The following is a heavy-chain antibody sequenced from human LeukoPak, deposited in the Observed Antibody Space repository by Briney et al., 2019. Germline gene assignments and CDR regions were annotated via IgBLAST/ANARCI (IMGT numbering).Heavy chain of an antibody. CDR1: GFTFSKYW. CDR2: IKQDGSEK. Sequence: GGSLRLSCAASGFTFSKYWMSWVRQAPGKGLEWVANIKQDGSEKYYVDSVKGRFTISRDNAKNSLYLQMNSLRAEDTAVYYCARASGGYNPWGQGTLVTVSS. D-gene: IGHD5-24*01. J-gene: IGHJ5*02. CDR3: ARASGGYNP. V-gene: IGHV3-7*01.